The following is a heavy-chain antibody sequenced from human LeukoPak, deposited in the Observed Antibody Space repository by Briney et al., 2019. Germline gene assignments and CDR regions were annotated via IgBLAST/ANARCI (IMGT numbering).Heavy chain of an antibody. V-gene: IGHV3-23*01. CDR2: LSDSGINT. CDR1: GFTFRAYA. J-gene: IGHJ4*02. CDR3: TKVRANIDY. Sequence: GGSLRLSCAASGFTFRAYAMNWVRQAPGKGLEWVSALSDSGINTYYADSVKGRFTISRDNSKNTLYLQMNSLRAEDTAVYYCTKVRANIDYWGQGTLVTVSS.